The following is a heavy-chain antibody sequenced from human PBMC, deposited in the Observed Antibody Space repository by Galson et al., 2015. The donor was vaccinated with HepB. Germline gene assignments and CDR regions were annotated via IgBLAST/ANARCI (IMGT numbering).Heavy chain of an antibody. CDR3: ARDFNWNYDY. V-gene: IGHV3-30*04. CDR2: ISGDGKTT. CDR1: GLSFTTYN. D-gene: IGHD1-1*01. J-gene: IGHJ4*02. Sequence: LRLSCAASGLSFTTYNMHWVRQGPVKGLEWLAIISGDGKTTFYADSVRGRFTISRDNSKNTLFLQMHSLRPEDTAVYYCARDFNWNYDYWGQGTLVTVSS.